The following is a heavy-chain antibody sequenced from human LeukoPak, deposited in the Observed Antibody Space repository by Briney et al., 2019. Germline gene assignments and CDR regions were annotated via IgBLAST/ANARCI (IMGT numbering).Heavy chain of an antibody. Sequence: SVKVSCKVSGGTFSSYAISWVRQAPGQGLEWMGGIIPIFGTANYAQKFQGRVTITADESTSTAYMELSSLRSEDTAVYFCARDQDSSAWYGFDYWGQGTLVTVSS. V-gene: IGHV1-69*01. CDR2: IIPIFGTA. CDR3: ARDQDSSAWYGFDY. CDR1: GGTFSSYA. J-gene: IGHJ4*02. D-gene: IGHD6-19*01.